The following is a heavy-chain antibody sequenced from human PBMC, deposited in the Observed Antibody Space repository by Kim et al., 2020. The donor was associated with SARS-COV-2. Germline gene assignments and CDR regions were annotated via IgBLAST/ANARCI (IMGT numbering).Heavy chain of an antibody. V-gene: IGHV3-66*01. CDR3: ARGQFDP. Sequence: VNAHYAESVKGRFTVSKDKSKNTLYLQMNGLRVEDTAVYYCARGQFDPWGQGTLVTVSS. J-gene: IGHJ5*02. CDR2: VNA.